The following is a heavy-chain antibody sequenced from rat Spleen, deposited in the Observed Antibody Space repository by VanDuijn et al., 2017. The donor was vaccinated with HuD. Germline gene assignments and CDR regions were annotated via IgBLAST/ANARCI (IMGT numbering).Heavy chain of an antibody. CDR1: GFSLTSYH. Sequence: QVQLKESGPGLVQPSQTLSLTCTVSGFSLTSYHVHWVRQPPGKGLEWMGRIQSGGSTNYHSDLKSRLSISRDTSKNQVFLKMNSLQAEDTGIYFCTRQGIRGTEHWGQGVMVTVSS. CDR3: TRQGIRGTEH. D-gene: IGHD4-3*01. CDR2: IQSGGST. V-gene: IGHV2-1*01. J-gene: IGHJ2*01.